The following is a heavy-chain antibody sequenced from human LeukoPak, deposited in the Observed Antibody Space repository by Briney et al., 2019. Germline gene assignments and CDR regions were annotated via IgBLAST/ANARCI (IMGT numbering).Heavy chain of an antibody. CDR1: GFTFTSYW. J-gene: IGHJ4*02. V-gene: IGHV3-7*01. CDR2: INEDGSEK. Sequence: GGSLRLSCAASGFTFTSYWMSWVRQAPGKGLEWVANINEDGSEKYYVDSVKGRFTISRDNAKNSLYLQMNSLRAEDMAVYYCAREGSSWYGFPNYFDYWGQGTLVTVSS. D-gene: IGHD6-13*01. CDR3: AREGSSWYGFPNYFDY.